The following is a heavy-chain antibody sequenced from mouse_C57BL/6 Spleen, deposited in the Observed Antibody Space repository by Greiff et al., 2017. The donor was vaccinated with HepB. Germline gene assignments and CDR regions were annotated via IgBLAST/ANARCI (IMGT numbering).Heavy chain of an antibody. J-gene: IGHJ3*01. CDR3: TTSYGNYGAWFAY. CDR1: GFNIKDDY. D-gene: IGHD2-1*01. Sequence: EVQLQQSGAELVRPGASVKLSCTASGFNIKDDYMHWVKQRPEQGLEWIGWNDPENGDTEYASKFQGKATITADTSSNTAYLQLSSLTSEDTAVYYCTTSYGNYGAWFAYWGQGTLVTVSA. CDR2: NDPENGDT. V-gene: IGHV14-4*01.